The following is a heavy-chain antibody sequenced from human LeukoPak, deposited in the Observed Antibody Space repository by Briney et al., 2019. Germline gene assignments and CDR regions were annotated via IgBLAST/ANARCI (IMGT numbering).Heavy chain of an antibody. J-gene: IGHJ4*02. D-gene: IGHD3-10*01. V-gene: IGHV4-4*07. Sequence: SETLSLTCAVSGDSITSYFWIWVRQPAGKGLEWIGRISTTVSTDYNPSLESRITLSVDTSRNQVSLRLTSVTAADTALYYCARGGDAFYHWGQGTLVTVSS. CDR1: GDSITSYF. CDR3: ARGGDAFYH. CDR2: ISTTVST.